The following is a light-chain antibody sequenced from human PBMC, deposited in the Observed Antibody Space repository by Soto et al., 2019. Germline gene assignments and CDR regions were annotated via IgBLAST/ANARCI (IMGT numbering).Light chain of an antibody. V-gene: IGLV2-14*01. CDR3: SSYTSSSTYG. Sequence: QSALTQPASGSGSPGQSITISCTGTSSDIGDYNYVSWYQQHPGKAPKLMIYEVSDRPSGVSNRFSGSKSGNTASLTISGLQAEDEADFYCSSYTSSSTYGFGTGTKVTVL. CDR2: EVS. CDR1: SSDIGDYNY. J-gene: IGLJ1*01.